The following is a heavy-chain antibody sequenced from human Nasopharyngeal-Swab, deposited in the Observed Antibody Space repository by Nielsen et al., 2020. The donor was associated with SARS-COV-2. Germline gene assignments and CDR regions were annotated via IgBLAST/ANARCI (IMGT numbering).Heavy chain of an antibody. CDR3: ARDQPPYDILTAYYYYMDV. Sequence: GGPLRLSCAASGFTFSTYSMNWVRQAPGKGLEWVPSISSSSSYISYADSAKGRFTISRDNAKNSLYLQMNSLRAEDTAVYYCARDQPPYDILTAYYYYMDVWGKGTTVTVSS. CDR2: ISSSSSYI. J-gene: IGHJ6*03. V-gene: IGHV3-21*01. D-gene: IGHD3-9*01. CDR1: GFTFSTYS.